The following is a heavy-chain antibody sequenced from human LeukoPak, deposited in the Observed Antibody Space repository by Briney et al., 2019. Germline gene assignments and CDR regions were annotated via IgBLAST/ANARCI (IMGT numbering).Heavy chain of an antibody. CDR1: GFTFRSFA. V-gene: IGHV3-23*01. Sequence: GGSLRLSCAASGFTFRSFAVSWVRQAPGKGLEWVSVISGSGDSTYYADSVKGRFTISRDNSKNTLYLQMNSLRAEDTAIYYCTKGVVLTIFGMAWHAFDIWGQGTMVTVS. CDR3: TKGVVLTIFGMAWHAFDI. J-gene: IGHJ3*02. CDR2: ISGSGDST. D-gene: IGHD3-3*01.